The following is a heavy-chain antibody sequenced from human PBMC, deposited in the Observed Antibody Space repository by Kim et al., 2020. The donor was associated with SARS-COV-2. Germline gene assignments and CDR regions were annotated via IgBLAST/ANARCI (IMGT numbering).Heavy chain of an antibody. Sequence: RYAKNFKGRVSMTRDTSNATAYMELNSLISDDTAVYYCARGGPAHEFDPWGQGTRVTVSS. V-gene: IGHV1-2*02. CDR3: ARGGPAHEFDP. J-gene: IGHJ5*02.